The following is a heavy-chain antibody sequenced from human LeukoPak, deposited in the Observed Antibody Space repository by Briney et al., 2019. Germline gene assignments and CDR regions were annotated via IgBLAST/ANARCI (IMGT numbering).Heavy chain of an antibody. CDR3: STITAARPGYYYYYYMDV. D-gene: IGHD6-6*01. CDR1: GFTFTNAW. Sequence: GGSLRLSCAASGFTFTNAWMTWVRQAPGKGLEWVGHIKSKTDGETTDYAAPVKGRFTVSRDDSKDTLYLQMNSLKTEDTAVYYCSTITAARPGYYYYYYMDVWGRGTTVTVSS. CDR2: IKSKTDGETT. V-gene: IGHV3-15*01. J-gene: IGHJ6*03.